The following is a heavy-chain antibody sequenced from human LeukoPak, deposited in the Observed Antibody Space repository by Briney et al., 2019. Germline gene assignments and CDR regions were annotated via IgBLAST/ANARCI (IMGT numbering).Heavy chain of an antibody. CDR3: ARYPLSYSGNWHYYFDY. Sequence: ASVKVSRKASGYTFTSYGISWVRQAPGQGLEWMGWISAYNGNTNYAQNLQDRVIMNTDTSTSTAYMELRSLRSDDTAVYYCARYPLSYSGNWHYYFDYWGQGTLVTVSS. CDR2: ISAYNGNT. D-gene: IGHD6-13*01. V-gene: IGHV1-18*04. CDR1: GYTFTSYG. J-gene: IGHJ4*02.